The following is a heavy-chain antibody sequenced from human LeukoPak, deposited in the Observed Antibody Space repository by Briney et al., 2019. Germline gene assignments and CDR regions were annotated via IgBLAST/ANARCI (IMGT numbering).Heavy chain of an antibody. CDR3: ARDREVRYLDF. Sequence: GTSLRLSCSPSGLIFRNHGMHWVRQAPGKGLEWVAFIWSDGGNKYYAESVKGRFTISRDNSKNMLYLQMNSLRVEDTAVYFCARDREVRYLDFWGQGTLVTVSS. J-gene: IGHJ4*02. V-gene: IGHV3-33*01. D-gene: IGHD1-26*01. CDR2: IWSDGGNK. CDR1: GLIFRNHG.